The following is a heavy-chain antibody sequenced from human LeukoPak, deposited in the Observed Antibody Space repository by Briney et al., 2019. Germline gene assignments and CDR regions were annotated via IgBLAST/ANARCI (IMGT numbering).Heavy chain of an antibody. CDR1: GFTFGDYA. CDR3: AKEPGLRFEYFQH. J-gene: IGHJ1*01. CDR2: IRSKAYGGTT. D-gene: IGHD4-17*01. Sequence: GGSLRLSCTASGFTFGDYAMSWFRQAPGKGLEWVGFIRSKAYGGTTEYAASVKGRFTISRDDSKSIAYLQMNSLKTEDTAVHYCAKEPGLRFEYFQHWGQGTLVTVSS. V-gene: IGHV3-49*03.